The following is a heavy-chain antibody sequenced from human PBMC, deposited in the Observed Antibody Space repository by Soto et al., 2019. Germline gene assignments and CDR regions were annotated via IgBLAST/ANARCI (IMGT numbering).Heavy chain of an antibody. D-gene: IGHD4-17*01. CDR2: IIPIFGTA. CDR3: ARYKGDYDLNYLDD. V-gene: IGHV1-69*13. J-gene: IGHJ4*02. Sequence: SVKVSFKASGGTFSSYAISWLRQAPGQGLEWVGGIIPIFGTANYAQNFQGRVTITADGSTSTAYMELSSLRSEDTAVYYCARYKGDYDLNYLDDWGQGTLVTVSS. CDR1: GGTFSSYA.